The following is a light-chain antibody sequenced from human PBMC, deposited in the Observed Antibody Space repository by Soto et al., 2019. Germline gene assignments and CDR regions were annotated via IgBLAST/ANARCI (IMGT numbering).Light chain of an antibody. V-gene: IGKV1-5*03. CDR2: KAS. Sequence: DIQMTQSPSTLSASVGDRVTITCRASQTIDSWLAWYQQRPGKPPNLLIYKASTLASGVPSRFSGSGSGTDFTLTISSLEPEDFAVYYCQQRSNWPPTFGGGTKVDIK. J-gene: IGKJ4*01. CDR1: QTIDSW. CDR3: QQRSNWPPT.